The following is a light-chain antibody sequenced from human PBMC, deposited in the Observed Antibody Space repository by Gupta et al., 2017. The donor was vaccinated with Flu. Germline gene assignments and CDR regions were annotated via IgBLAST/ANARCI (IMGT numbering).Light chain of an antibody. CDR1: SLRRYY. V-gene: IGLV3-19*01. J-gene: IGLJ3*02. CDR2: GKN. Sequence: SSKLTQDPAVSVALGQTVRITCQGDSLRRYYASWYQQKPGQAPVLVIYGKNNRPSGIPDRFSGSSSGNTASLTITGAQAEDEADYYCNSRDSSGNHWVFGGGTKLTVL. CDR3: NSRDSSGNHWV.